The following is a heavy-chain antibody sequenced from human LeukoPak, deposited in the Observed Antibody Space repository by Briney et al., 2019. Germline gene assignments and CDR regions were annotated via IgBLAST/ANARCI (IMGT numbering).Heavy chain of an antibody. CDR3: VRGGQGDGHSADDAFDI. Sequence: SQTLSLTWAISVRSVFSNCTWNWIWQSPSRGLEWLGRTYYRSKWYNDYVVSVKSRININPDTSENQFSLQLSSVTPEDTAVYYCVRGGQGDGHSADDAFDIWGQGTMVTVS. CDR1: VRSVFSNCT. J-gene: IGHJ3*02. V-gene: IGHV6-1*01. CDR2: TYYRSKWYN. D-gene: IGHD5-18*01.